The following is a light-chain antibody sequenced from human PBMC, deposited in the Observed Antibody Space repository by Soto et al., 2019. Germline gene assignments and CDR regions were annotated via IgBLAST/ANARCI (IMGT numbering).Light chain of an antibody. CDR3: QQYGSSPLT. CDR1: QSVDSTY. V-gene: IGKV3-20*01. J-gene: IGKJ4*01. CDR2: SAS. Sequence: EIVLTQSPGTLSLSPGERATLSCRASQSVDSTYLAWYQQRFGQAPRLLIYSASSRATGIPDRFSGSGSGTDFTLTISRLEPEDFAGYYCQQYGSSPLTFGGGTKVEIK.